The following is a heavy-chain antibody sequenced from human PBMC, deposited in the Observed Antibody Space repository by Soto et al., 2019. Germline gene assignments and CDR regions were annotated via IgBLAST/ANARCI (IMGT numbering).Heavy chain of an antibody. V-gene: IGHV4-34*01. Sequence: SETLSLTCAVYGGSFSGYYWSWIRQPPGKGLEWIGEINHSGSTNYNPSLKSRLTISVDTSKNQFSLKLSSVTAADTAVYYCARGPLSSTSSQLRYYMDVWGKGTTVTVSS. D-gene: IGHD2-2*01. CDR1: GGSFSGYY. J-gene: IGHJ6*03. CDR2: INHSGST. CDR3: ARGPLSSTSSQLRYYMDV.